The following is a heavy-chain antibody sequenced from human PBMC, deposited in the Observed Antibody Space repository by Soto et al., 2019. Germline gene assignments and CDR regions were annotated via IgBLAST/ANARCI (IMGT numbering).Heavy chain of an antibody. CDR1: GFTFSSYA. CDR3: AKDPSDIVVVPAAMVFDP. D-gene: IGHD2-2*01. J-gene: IGHJ5*02. Sequence: VGSLRLSCAASGFTFSSYAMSWVRQAPGKGLEWVSAISGSGGSTYYADSVKGRFTISRDNSKNTLYLQMNSLRAEDTAVYYCAKDPSDIVVVPAAMVFDPWGQGTLVTVSS. CDR2: ISGSGGST. V-gene: IGHV3-23*01.